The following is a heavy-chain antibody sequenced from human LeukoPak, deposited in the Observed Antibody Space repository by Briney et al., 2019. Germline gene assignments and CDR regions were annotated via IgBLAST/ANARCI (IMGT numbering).Heavy chain of an antibody. J-gene: IGHJ6*03. Sequence: ASVKVSCKASGGTFTSYAISWVRQAPGQGLEWMGGIIPIFGTANYAQKFQGRVTITADESTSTAYMELSSLRSEDTAVYYCARASDGYSSGWESYYYMDVWGKGTTVTVSS. D-gene: IGHD6-19*01. V-gene: IGHV1-69*13. CDR3: ARASDGYSSGWESYYYMDV. CDR2: IIPIFGTA. CDR1: GGTFTSYA.